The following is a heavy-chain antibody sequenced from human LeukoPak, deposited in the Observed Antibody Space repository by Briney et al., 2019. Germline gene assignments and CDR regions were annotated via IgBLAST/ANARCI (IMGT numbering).Heavy chain of an antibody. D-gene: IGHD6-13*01. CDR1: GFSFRNYA. J-gene: IGHJ4*02. CDR3: ARDLIEGYSSSWSLFDY. CDR2: ISYDETNE. Sequence: GGSLRLSCAASGFSFRNYAMHWVRQAPGKGLEWLALISYDETNEYYADSVKGRFTISRDNSRDTLYLQMNSLRAEDSALYYCARDLIEGYSSSWSLFDYWGQGTLVTVSS. V-gene: IGHV3-30-3*01.